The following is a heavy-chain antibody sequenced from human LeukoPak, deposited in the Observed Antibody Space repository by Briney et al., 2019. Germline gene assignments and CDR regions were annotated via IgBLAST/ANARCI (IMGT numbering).Heavy chain of an antibody. Sequence: SETLSLTCTVSGGSISGSSYYWGWIRQPPGKGLEWIGSIYYSGSTYYNPSLKSRVTISVDTSKNQFSLKLSSVTAADTAVYYCARALSGSYEHYFDYWGQGTLVTVSP. D-gene: IGHD1-26*01. CDR2: IYYSGST. J-gene: IGHJ4*02. V-gene: IGHV4-39*07. CDR1: GGSISGSSYY. CDR3: ARALSGSYEHYFDY.